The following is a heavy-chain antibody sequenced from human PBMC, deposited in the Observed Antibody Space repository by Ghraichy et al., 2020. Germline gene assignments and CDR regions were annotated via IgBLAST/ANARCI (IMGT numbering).Heavy chain of an antibody. J-gene: IGHJ6*02. CDR3: ARDYYSSGWYGNYYYYYGMDV. CDR1: GFTFSDYY. V-gene: IGHV3-11*01. CDR2: ISSSGSTI. D-gene: IGHD6-19*01. Sequence: GSLRLSCAASGFTFSDYYMSWIRQAPGKGLEWVSYISSSGSTIYYADSVKGRFTISRDNAKNSLYLQMNSLRAEDTAVYYCARDYYSSGWYGNYYYYYGMDVWGQGTTVTVSS.